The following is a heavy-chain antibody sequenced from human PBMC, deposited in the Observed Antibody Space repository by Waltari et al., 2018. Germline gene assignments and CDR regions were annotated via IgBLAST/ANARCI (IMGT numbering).Heavy chain of an antibody. J-gene: IGHJ3*02. Sequence: QVQLQESGPGLVKPSETLSLTCTVSGGSISSYYWSWIRQPPGKGLEWIGYIYYSGSTNYNPSLKSRVTISVDTSKNQFSLKLSSVTAADTAVYYCARDLSGDYSGGGAFDIWGQGTMVTVSS. CDR2: IYYSGST. D-gene: IGHD4-17*01. V-gene: IGHV4-59*01. CDR3: ARDLSGDYSGGGAFDI. CDR1: GGSISSYY.